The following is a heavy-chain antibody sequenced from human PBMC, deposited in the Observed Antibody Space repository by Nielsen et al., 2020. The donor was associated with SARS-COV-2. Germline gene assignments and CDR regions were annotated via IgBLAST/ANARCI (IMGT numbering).Heavy chain of an antibody. CDR1: GFTFSSYA. J-gene: IGHJ4*02. Sequence: GESLKISCAASGFTFSSYAMSWVRQAPGKGLEWVSAISGSGGSTYYADSVKGRFTISRDNSKNTLYLQMNSLRAEDTAVYYCARVFREDYWGQGTLVTVSS. V-gene: IGHV3-23*01. CDR3: ARVFREDY. CDR2: ISGSGGST. D-gene: IGHD3-10*01.